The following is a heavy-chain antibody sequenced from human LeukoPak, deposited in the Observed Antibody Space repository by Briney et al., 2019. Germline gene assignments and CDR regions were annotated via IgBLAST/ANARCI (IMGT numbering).Heavy chain of an antibody. Sequence: GGSLRLSCAASGFTVSSNYMSWVRQAPGKGLEWVSVIYSGGSTYYADSVKGRFTISRHNSKNTLYLQMSSLRAEDTAVYYCARDGRIQLYGMDVWGQGTTVTVSS. CDR1: GFTVSSNY. J-gene: IGHJ6*02. CDR2: IYSGGST. CDR3: ARDGRIQLYGMDV. V-gene: IGHV3-53*04. D-gene: IGHD5-18*01.